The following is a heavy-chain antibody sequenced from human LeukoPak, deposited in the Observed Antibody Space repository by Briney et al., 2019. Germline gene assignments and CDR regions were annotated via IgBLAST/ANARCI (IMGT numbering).Heavy chain of an antibody. D-gene: IGHD1-26*01. CDR3: ARQNTPHGNFDY. Sequence: GGSLRLSCAASGFTLSSYAMHWVSQPAGKGLEWVSAIGTAGDTFYPGSVKGRFTISRENAKKSLFLQMNSLRAEDTAVYYCARQNTPHGNFDYWGQGTLVTVSS. CDR2: IGTAGDT. CDR1: GFTLSSYA. V-gene: IGHV3-13*01. J-gene: IGHJ4*02.